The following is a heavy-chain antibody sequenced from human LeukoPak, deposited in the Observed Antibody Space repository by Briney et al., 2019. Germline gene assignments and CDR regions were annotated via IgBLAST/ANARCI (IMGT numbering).Heavy chain of an antibody. CDR2: IYYSGST. CDR3: ATGRNGVVPAPILGVGPWYNYHYMDV. Sequence: SETLSLTCTVSGGSISSSSYYWGWIRQPPGKGLEWIGSIYYSGSTYYNRSVKSRVTISVGTFKNQFSLKLSSVTAADTAVYYCATGRNGVVPAPILGVGPWYNYHYMDVWGKGTTVTVSS. J-gene: IGHJ6*03. D-gene: IGHD2-2*02. CDR1: GGSISSSSYY. V-gene: IGHV4-39*07.